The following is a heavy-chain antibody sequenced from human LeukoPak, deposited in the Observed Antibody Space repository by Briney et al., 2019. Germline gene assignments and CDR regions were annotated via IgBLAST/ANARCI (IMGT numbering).Heavy chain of an antibody. CDR2: IYYSGST. CDR1: GGFISSDAYY. Sequence: PSQTLSLTCTVSGGFISSDAYYWIWIRQLPGKGLEWIGYIYYSGSTYYNPSLKSRVTISVDTSNNQFSLKLNSVTAADTAVYYCARYVYSYYGLDVWGQGTTVTVSS. D-gene: IGHD3-10*02. J-gene: IGHJ6*02. CDR3: ARYVYSYYGLDV. V-gene: IGHV4-31*03.